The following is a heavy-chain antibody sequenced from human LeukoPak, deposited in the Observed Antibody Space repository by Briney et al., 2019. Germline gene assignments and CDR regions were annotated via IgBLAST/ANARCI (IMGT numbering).Heavy chain of an antibody. J-gene: IGHJ4*02. Sequence: GGSLRLSCAASGFTFTTYWMSWVRQAPGKGLEWVANINQDGSEKYFVDSVKGRFTISRDNAKNSLYLQMNSLRAEDTAVYYCAREYSGSYFDYWGQGTLVTVSS. CDR3: AREYSGSYFDY. CDR1: GFTFTTYW. V-gene: IGHV3-7*01. D-gene: IGHD1-26*01. CDR2: INQDGSEK.